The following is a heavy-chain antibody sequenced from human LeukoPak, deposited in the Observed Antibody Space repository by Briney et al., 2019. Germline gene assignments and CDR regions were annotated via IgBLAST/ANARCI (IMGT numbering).Heavy chain of an antibody. D-gene: IGHD3-22*01. Sequence: GGSLRLSCEVSGFTFSTYSMNCVPQAPGKGLEGFSSISNSSSYIYYADSVKGRFTISRDNAKNSLYLQMNSLRAEDTAVYYCARAYYYDSSGYYYPGNFDYWGQGTLVTVSS. CDR3: ARAYYYDSSGYYYPGNFDY. V-gene: IGHV3-21*01. CDR1: GFTFSTYS. J-gene: IGHJ4*02. CDR2: ISNSSSYI.